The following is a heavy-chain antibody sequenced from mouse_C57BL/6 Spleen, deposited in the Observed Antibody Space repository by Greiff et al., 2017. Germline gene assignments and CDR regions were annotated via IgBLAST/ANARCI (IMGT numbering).Heavy chain of an antibody. V-gene: IGHV1-82*01. Sequence: QVQLQQSGPELVKPGASVKISCKASGYAFSSSWMNWVKQRPGKGLEWIGRIYPGDGDTNYNGKFKGKATLTADKSSSTAYMQLSSLTSEASAVYFCARYTYYDYMYYFDYWGQGTTLTVSS. J-gene: IGHJ2*01. D-gene: IGHD2-4*01. CDR2: IYPGDGDT. CDR3: ARYTYYDYMYYFDY. CDR1: GYAFSSSW.